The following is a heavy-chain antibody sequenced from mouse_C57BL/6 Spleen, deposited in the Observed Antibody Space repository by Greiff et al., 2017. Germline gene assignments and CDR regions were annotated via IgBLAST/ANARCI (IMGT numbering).Heavy chain of an antibody. J-gene: IGHJ2*01. V-gene: IGHV5-9*01. Sequence: DVKLVESGGGLVKPGGSLKLSCAASGFTFSSYTMSWVRQTPEKRLEWVATISGGGGNTYYPDSVKGRFTISRDNAKNTLYLQMSSLRSEDTALYYCARQGYYGSSYDYWGQGTTLTVSS. CDR1: GFTFSSYT. D-gene: IGHD1-1*01. CDR3: ARQGYYGSSYDY. CDR2: ISGGGGNT.